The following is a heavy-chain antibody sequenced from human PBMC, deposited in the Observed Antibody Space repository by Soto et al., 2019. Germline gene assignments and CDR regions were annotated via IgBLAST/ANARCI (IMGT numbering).Heavy chain of an antibody. V-gene: IGHV4-34*01. CDR2: INHSGST. CDR1: GGSFSGYY. J-gene: IGHJ4*02. Sequence: QVQLQQWGAGLLKPSETLSLTCAVYGGSFSGYYWSWIRQPPGKGLEWIGEINHSGSTNYNPSLKSRGTISVDTSKNQFSLKLSSVTAADTAVYYCARAVLLWFGESSIDYWGQGTLVTVSS. D-gene: IGHD3-10*01. CDR3: ARAVLLWFGESSIDY.